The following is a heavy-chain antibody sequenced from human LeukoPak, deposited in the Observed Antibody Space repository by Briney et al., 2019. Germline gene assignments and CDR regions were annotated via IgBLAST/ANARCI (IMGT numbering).Heavy chain of an antibody. V-gene: IGHV4-59*01. CDR1: GGSISSYY. CDR2: INYSGST. J-gene: IGHJ3*02. Sequence: SETLSLTCTVSGGSISSYYWSWIRQPPGKGLEWIGYINYSGSTNYNPSLKSRVTISVDTSKNQFSLKLSSVTAADTAVYYCARKSPGGIAAAGWAFDIWGQGTVVTVSS. CDR3: ARKSPGGIAAAGWAFDI. D-gene: IGHD6-13*01.